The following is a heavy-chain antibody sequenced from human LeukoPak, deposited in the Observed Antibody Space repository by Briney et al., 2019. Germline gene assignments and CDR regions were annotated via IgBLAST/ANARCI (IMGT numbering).Heavy chain of an antibody. CDR3: AKGGRIGVFDY. Sequence: PGGSLRLSCAASGFIFSNYAMYWVRQAPGKGLEWVAVISYDGSNKYYADSVKGRFTISRDNSKNTLYLQMNSLRAEDTAVYYCAKGGRIGVFDYWGQGTLVTVSS. D-gene: IGHD1-26*01. J-gene: IGHJ4*02. CDR2: ISYDGSNK. CDR1: GFIFSNYA. V-gene: IGHV3-30-3*01.